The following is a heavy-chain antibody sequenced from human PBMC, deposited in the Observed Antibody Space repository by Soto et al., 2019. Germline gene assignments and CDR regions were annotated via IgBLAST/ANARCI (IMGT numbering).Heavy chain of an antibody. Sequence: SVKVSCKASGGTLSIYAISWVRQAPGQGLEWMGGISPIFGTANYAQKFQGRVTITAEKSTSTAYMELSSLRSEDTAVYYCASKAGGSSSYYGMDVWGQGATVTVSS. J-gene: IGHJ6*02. V-gene: IGHV1-69*06. CDR2: ISPIFGTA. CDR3: ASKAGGSSSYYGMDV. CDR1: GGTLSIYA. D-gene: IGHD1-26*01.